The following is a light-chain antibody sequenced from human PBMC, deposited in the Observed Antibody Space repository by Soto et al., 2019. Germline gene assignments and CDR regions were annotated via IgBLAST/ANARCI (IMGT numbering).Light chain of an antibody. CDR2: RDN. V-gene: IGLV1-44*01. CDR3: AASVDGQTALEV. J-gene: IGLJ1*01. CDR1: RSNIGSNT. Sequence: QSVLTQPPSVSVSPGQRVTVSCSGGRSNIGSNTVHWYQQLPGAAPKLLIYRDNQRPSGVPDGFAASKSGTSASLAISGLQSEDEGDYYCAASVDGQTALEVFGPSPKGTVL.